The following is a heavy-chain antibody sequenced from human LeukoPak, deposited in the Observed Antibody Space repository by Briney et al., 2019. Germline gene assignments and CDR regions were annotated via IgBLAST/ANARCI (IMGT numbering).Heavy chain of an antibody. Sequence: GASVKVSCKASGYTFTGYYMHWVRQAPGQGLEWMGWINPNSGGTNYAQKFQGRVTMTGDTSISTAYMELSRLRSDDTAVYYCARDSGSYYEADYWGQGTLVTVSS. CDR3: ARDSGSYYEADY. CDR2: INPNSGGT. V-gene: IGHV1-2*02. CDR1: GYTFTGYY. D-gene: IGHD1-26*01. J-gene: IGHJ4*02.